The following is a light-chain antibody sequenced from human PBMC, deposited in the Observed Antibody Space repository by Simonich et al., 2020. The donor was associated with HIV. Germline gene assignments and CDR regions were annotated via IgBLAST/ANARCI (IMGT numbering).Light chain of an antibody. CDR2: WAS. J-gene: IGKJ3*01. Sequence: DIVMTQSPDSLAVSLGERATINCKSSQSVLYSSKNKNYLAWYQQKPGQPPQLLIYWASTRESGVPDRFRGSGSGTDFTLTISSLQAEDVAVYYCQQYFTTPPTFGPGTKVDIK. V-gene: IGKV4-1*01. CDR1: QSVLYSSKNKNY. CDR3: QQYFTTPPT.